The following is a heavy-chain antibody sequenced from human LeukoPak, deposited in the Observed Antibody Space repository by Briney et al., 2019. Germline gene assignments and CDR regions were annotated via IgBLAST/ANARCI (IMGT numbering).Heavy chain of an antibody. CDR2: ISSTSLTI. Sequence: GGSLRLSCAASGFTFSTYNMNWVRQAPGKGLEWVSYISSTSLTIYYADSVMGRFTSSRDNSKNTLYLQMNSLRAEDTAVYYCAKTGYCSGSSCYLGDYWGQGTLVTVSS. J-gene: IGHJ4*02. CDR1: GFTFSTYN. CDR3: AKTGYCSGSSCYLGDY. D-gene: IGHD2-15*01. V-gene: IGHV3-48*01.